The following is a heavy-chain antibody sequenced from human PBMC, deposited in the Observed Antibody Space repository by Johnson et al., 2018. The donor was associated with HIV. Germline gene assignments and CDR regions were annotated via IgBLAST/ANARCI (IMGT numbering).Heavy chain of an antibody. CDR2: IRYDGSNK. J-gene: IGHJ3*02. CDR1: GFTFSRYG. V-gene: IGHV3-30*02. CDR3: AKDEEGYSSAWSAGTAFDI. Sequence: QVQLVESGGGVVQPGGSLRLSCAASGFTFSRYGMHWVRQAPGKGLEWVAFIRYDGSNKFYADSVKGRFTLSRDNSKNTLYLQMNSLKADDTAIYYCAKDEEGYSSAWSAGTAFDIWGQGTMVTVSS. D-gene: IGHD6-13*01.